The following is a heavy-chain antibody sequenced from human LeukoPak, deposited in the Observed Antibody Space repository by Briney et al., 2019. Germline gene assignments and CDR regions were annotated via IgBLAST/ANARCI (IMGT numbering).Heavy chain of an antibody. Sequence: GRSLRLSCAASGFTFSSYGMHWVRQAPGKGLEWVAVISYDGSNKYYADSVKGRFTISRDNSKNTLYLQMNSLRAGDTAVYYCAKEFGELFANVYYYYGMDVWGKGTTVTVSS. J-gene: IGHJ6*04. D-gene: IGHD3-10*01. CDR1: GFTFSSYG. CDR2: ISYDGSNK. V-gene: IGHV3-30*18. CDR3: AKEFGELFANVYYYYGMDV.